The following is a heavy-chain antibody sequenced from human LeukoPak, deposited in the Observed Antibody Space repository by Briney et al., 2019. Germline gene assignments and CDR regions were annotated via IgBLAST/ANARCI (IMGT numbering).Heavy chain of an antibody. D-gene: IGHD2-2*02. CDR3: ARGVLYCSSTSCYTNYYYGMDV. V-gene: IGHV4-59*01. CDR1: GGSISSYY. J-gene: IGHJ6*02. Sequence: PSETLSLTCTVSGGSISSYYWSWIRQPPGKGLEWIGYIYYSGSTNYNPSLKSRVTISVDTSKNQFSLKLSSVTAADTAVYYCARGVLYCSSTSCYTNYYYGMDVWGQGTTVTVS. CDR2: IYYSGST.